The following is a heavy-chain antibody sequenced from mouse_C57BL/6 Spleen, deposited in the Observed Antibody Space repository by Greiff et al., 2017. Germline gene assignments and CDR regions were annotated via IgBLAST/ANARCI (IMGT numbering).Heavy chain of an antibody. CDR3: ASYSNLFAY. D-gene: IGHD2-5*01. J-gene: IGHJ3*01. Sequence: EVKVEESGAELVKPGASVKLSCTASGFNIKDYYMHWVKQRTEQGLEWIGRIDPDDGETKYAPKFQGKATITADTSSNTAYLQLSILTSEDTAVYYCASYSNLFAYWGQGTLVTVSA. CDR2: IDPDDGET. CDR1: GFNIKDYY. V-gene: IGHV14-2*01.